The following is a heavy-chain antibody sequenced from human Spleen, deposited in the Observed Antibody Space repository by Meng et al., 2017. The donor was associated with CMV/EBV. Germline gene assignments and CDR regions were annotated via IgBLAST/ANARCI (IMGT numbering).Heavy chain of an antibody. Sequence: GESLKISCAASGFTFSSYRMNWVRQAPGKGLEWVANIKQDGSEKYYVDSVKGRFTISRDNAKNSLYLQMNSLRAEDTAVYYCAREPPYDFWSGYVGYFDYWGQGTLVTVSS. CDR1: GFTFSSYR. V-gene: IGHV3-7*01. D-gene: IGHD3-3*01. J-gene: IGHJ4*02. CDR3: AREPPYDFWSGYVGYFDY. CDR2: IKQDGSEK.